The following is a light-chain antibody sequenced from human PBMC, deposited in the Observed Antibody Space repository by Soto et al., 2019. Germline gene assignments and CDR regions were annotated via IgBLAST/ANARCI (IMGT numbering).Light chain of an antibody. V-gene: IGLV1-40*01. CDR1: SSNIGAGYD. CDR3: QSYDGRLSGWV. CDR2: GHS. Sequence: QSVLTQPPSVSGAPGQRVTISCTGSSSNIGAGYDVHWFQQLPGTAPKLLIYGHSNRPSGVPDRFSGSKSGTSASLAITGLQAEDEADYYCQSYDGRLSGWVFGGGTKLTAL. J-gene: IGLJ3*02.